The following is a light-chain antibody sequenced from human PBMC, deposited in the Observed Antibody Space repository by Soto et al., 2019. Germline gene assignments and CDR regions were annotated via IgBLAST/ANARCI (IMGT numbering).Light chain of an antibody. CDR2: GAS. CDR3: QQYNNWPS. J-gene: IGKJ1*01. Sequence: MTKNQATLSVSPGERATLSCRASQSVSSNLAWYQQKPGQAPRLLIYGASTRATGIPARFSGSGSGTEFTLTISSLQSEDFAVYYRQQYNNWPSFGQGTKV. V-gene: IGKV3-15*01. CDR1: QSVSSN.